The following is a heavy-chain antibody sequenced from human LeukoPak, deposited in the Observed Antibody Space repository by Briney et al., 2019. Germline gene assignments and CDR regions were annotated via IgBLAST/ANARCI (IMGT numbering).Heavy chain of an antibody. CDR3: ARDSTIFGVALDY. D-gene: IGHD3-3*01. V-gene: IGHV4-61*02. CDR2: IYTSGST. J-gene: IGHJ4*02. Sequence: SETLSLTCTVSGGSISSGSYYWSWIRQPAGKGLEWIGRIYTSGSTNYNPSLKSRVTMSVDTSKNQFSLKLSSVTAADTAVYYCARDSTIFGVALDYWGQGTLVTVSS. CDR1: GGSISSGSYY.